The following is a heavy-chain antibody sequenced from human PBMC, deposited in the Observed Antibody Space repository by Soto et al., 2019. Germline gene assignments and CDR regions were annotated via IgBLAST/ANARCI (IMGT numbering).Heavy chain of an antibody. CDR1: GFTFSSYW. CDR3: ARGGCSGTSCYKGIQ. CDR2: IKSDGSST. Sequence: PGGSLRLSCAASGFTFSSYWMHWVRQAPGKGLVWVSRIKSDGSSTNYADSVKGRFTISRDNAKNTLYLQMDSLSAEDTAVYYCARGGCSGTSCYKGIQWGQGALVTVSS. J-gene: IGHJ4*02. D-gene: IGHD2-2*02. V-gene: IGHV3-74*01.